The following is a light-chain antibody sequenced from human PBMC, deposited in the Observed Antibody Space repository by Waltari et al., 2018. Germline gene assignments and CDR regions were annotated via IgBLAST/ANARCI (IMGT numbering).Light chain of an antibody. CDR1: RPHIGSNY. CDR3: AAWDDSLSGRV. Sequence: QSVLTQPPSASGTPGQRVTISCSGSRPHIGSNYVYWYQQVPGTAPKLLIYRNNQRPSGVPDRFSGSKSGTSASLAISGLRSEDEVDYYCAAWDDSLSGRVFGGGTKVTVL. V-gene: IGLV1-47*01. CDR2: RNN. J-gene: IGLJ3*02.